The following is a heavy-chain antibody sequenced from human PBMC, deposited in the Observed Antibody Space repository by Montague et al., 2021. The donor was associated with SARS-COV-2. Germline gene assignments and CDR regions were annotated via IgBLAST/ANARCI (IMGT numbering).Heavy chain of an antibody. V-gene: IGHV3-23*03. J-gene: IGHJ4*02. Sequence: SLRLSCAASGFTFSSYAMSWVRQAPGKGLEWVSVIYSGSSSIDYADSVKGRFTISRDNSKNTLYLQMNSLRAEDTAVYYCAKDSYYDFWSGYYFDYWGQGTLVTVSS. CDR3: AKDSYYDFWSGYYFDY. D-gene: IGHD3-3*01. CDR2: IYSGSSSI. CDR1: GFTFSSYA.